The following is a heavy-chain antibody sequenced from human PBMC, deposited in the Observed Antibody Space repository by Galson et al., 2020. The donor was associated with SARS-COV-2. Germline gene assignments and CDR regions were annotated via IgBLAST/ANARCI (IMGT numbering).Heavy chain of an antibody. J-gene: IGHJ4*02. CDR3: AKDIGGGGSSGFDY. V-gene: IGHV3-9*01. CDR2: ISWNSGSI. D-gene: IGHD1-26*01. CDR1: GFTFDDYA. Sequence: SLKISCAASGFTFDDYAMHWVRQAPGKGLEWVSGISWNSGSIGYADSVKGRFTISRDNAKNSLYLQMNSLRAEDTALYYCAKDIGGGGSSGFDYWGQGTLVTVSS.